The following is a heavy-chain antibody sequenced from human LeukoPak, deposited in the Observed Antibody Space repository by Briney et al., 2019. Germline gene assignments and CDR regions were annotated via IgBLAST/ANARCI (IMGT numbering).Heavy chain of an antibody. CDR3: ARTYYYGSGSYNWFDP. V-gene: IGHV4-30-2*01. CDR2: IYHSGST. D-gene: IGHD3-10*01. CDR1: GGSISSGSYS. Sequence: SQTLSLTCAVSGGSISSGSYSWSWIRQPPGKGLEWIGHIYHSGSTYSNPSLKSRVTISVDRSRNQFSLNLNSVTAADTAVYYCARTYYYGSGSYNWFDPWGQGILVTVSS. J-gene: IGHJ5*02.